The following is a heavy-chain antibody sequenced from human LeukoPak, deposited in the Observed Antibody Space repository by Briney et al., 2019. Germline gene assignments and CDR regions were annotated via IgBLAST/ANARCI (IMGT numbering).Heavy chain of an antibody. Sequence: GGSLRLSCAASGFTFSSYNMNWVRQAPGKGLEWVSSISSSSSYIYYADSVKGRFTISRDNAKNSVYLQMNSLRAEDTAVYYCARRGQGFDPWGQGTLVTVSS. V-gene: IGHV3-21*04. J-gene: IGHJ5*02. D-gene: IGHD3-16*01. CDR1: GFTFSSYN. CDR2: ISSSSSYI. CDR3: ARRGQGFDP.